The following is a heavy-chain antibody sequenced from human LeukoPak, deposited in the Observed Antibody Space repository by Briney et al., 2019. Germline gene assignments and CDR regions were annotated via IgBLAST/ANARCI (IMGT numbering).Heavy chain of an antibody. CDR3: AGGDASVEWLLLGHYYYGMDV. D-gene: IGHD3-3*01. CDR1: GFTVSSNY. J-gene: IGHJ6*02. Sequence: GGSLRLSCAASGFTVSSNYMSWVRQAPGKGLEWVAVIWYDGSNKYYADSVKGRFTISRDNSKNTLYLQMNSLRAEDTAVYYCAGGDASVEWLLLGHYYYGMDVWGQGTTVTVSS. V-gene: IGHV3-33*08. CDR2: IWYDGSNK.